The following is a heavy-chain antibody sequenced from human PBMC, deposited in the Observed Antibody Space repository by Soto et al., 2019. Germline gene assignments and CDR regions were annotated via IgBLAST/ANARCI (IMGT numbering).Heavy chain of an antibody. CDR2: IGGSGST. CDR1: GFTFSSYA. Sequence: PGGSLRLSCAASGFTFSSYAMSWVRQAPGKGLEWVSVIGGSGSTYYADSVKGRFTISRDNSKNTLWLQMNSLRVEDTAVYYCAKGSTGPSSWFGYWGQGTLVTVSS. CDR3: AKGSTGPSSWFGY. D-gene: IGHD2-2*01. V-gene: IGHV3-23*01. J-gene: IGHJ5*01.